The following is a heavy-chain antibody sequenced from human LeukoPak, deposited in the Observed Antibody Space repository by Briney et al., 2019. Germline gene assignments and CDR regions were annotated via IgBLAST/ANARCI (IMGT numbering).Heavy chain of an antibody. D-gene: IGHD2-21*02. Sequence: ASVKVSCKASEGTFSSYTSSWVRPTPGQGRECMGRIIPIFGIANDAQNFQGRGTITADKSTSTGYMELSSLRSEDTAVYHCARGLRAYCGGDWYSIDYWGQGTLVTVSS. CDR3: ARGLRAYCGGDWYSIDY. CDR1: EGTFSSYT. V-gene: IGHV1-69*02. CDR2: IIPIFGIA. J-gene: IGHJ4*02.